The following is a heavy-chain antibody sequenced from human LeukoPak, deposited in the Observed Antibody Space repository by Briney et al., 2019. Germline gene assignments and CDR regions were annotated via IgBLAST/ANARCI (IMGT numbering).Heavy chain of an antibody. CDR3: ARVGWEWLAIDY. J-gene: IGHJ4*02. CDR1: GGSIRSSGYY. V-gene: IGHV4-39*07. Sequence: PSETLSLTCTVSGGSIRSSGYYWGWIRQPPGKGLEWIGTIYYSGSTYYNPSLKSRVTISVDRSKNQFSLKLSSVTAADTAVYYCARVGWEWLAIDYWGQGTLVTVSS. D-gene: IGHD6-19*01. CDR2: IYYSGST.